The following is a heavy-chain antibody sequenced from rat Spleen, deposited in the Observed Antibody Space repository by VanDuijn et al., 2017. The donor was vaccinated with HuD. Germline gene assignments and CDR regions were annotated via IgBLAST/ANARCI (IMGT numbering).Heavy chain of an antibody. CDR2: IIYDGSST. CDR3: ARRAGPPYFDY. D-gene: IGHD3-1*01. V-gene: IGHV5-17*01. J-gene: IGHJ2*01. CDR1: GFTFSDYA. Sequence: EVQLVESGGGLVQPGRSLKVSCAASGFTFSDYAMAWVRQAPKKGLEWVATIIYDGSSTYYRDSVKGRFTISRDNAKSTLYLQMDSLRSEDTATYYCARRAGPPYFDYWGQGVMVTVSS.